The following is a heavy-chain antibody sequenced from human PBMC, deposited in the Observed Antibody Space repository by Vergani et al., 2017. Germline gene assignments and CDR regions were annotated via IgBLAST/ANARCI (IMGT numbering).Heavy chain of an antibody. CDR1: GGSISSSNW. CDR3: ARGNDSSGYYQYYFDY. CDR2: IYHSGST. J-gene: IGHJ4*02. D-gene: IGHD3-22*01. Sequence: QVQLQESGPGLVKPSGTLSLTCAVSGGSISSSNWWSWVRQPPGKGLEWIGEIYHSGSTNYNPSLKSRVTISVDTSKNQFSLKLSSVTAADTAVYYCARGNDSSGYYQYYFDYWGQGTLVTVSS. V-gene: IGHV4-4*02.